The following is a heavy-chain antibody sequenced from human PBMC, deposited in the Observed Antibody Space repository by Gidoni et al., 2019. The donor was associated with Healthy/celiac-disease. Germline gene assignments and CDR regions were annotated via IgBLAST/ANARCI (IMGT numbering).Heavy chain of an antibody. CDR2: ISSSSSTI. CDR1: GFPFSSYS. J-gene: IGHJ6*03. CDR3: ARDRYYDFWSGSLYYYYYMDV. D-gene: IGHD3-3*01. Sequence: EVQLVESGGGLVQPGGSLRLSCAAYGFPFSSYSMNWVRQAPGKGLGWVSYISSSSSTIYYADSVKGRFTISRDNAKNSLYLQMNSLRDEDTALYYCARDRYYDFWSGSLYYYYYMDVWGKGTTVTVSS. V-gene: IGHV3-48*02.